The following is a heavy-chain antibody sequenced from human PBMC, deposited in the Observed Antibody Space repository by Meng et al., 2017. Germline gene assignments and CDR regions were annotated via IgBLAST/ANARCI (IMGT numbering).Heavy chain of an antibody. D-gene: IGHD6-19*01. CDR3: ARGLTRIAVAGEPPLNY. CDR1: GGSFSGYY. V-gene: IGHV4-34*01. Sequence: GSLSPSCAVYGGSFSGYYWSWIRQPPGKGLEWIGEINHSGSTNYNPSLKSRVTISVDTSKNQFSLKLRSEDMAVYYCARGLTRIAVAGEPPLNYWGQGTLVTVSS. J-gene: IGHJ4*02. CDR2: INHSGST.